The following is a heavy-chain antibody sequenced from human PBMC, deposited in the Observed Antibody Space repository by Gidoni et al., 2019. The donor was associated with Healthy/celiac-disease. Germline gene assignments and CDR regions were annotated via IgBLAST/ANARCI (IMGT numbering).Heavy chain of an antibody. CDR2: ISYDGSNK. CDR1: GFTFSSHA. V-gene: IGHV3-30-3*01. D-gene: IGHD6-13*01. CDR3: ARESGGQHDY. Sequence: QVQLVESGGGVVQPGRSLSLSCAASGFTFSSHAMHWVRQAPGKRLEWVAVISYDGSNKYYADSVKGRFTISRDNSKNTLYLQMNSLRAEDTAVYYCARESGGQHDYWGQGTLVTVSS. J-gene: IGHJ4*02.